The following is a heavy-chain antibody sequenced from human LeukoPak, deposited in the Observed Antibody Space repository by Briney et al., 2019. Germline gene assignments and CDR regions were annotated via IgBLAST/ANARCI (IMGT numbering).Heavy chain of an antibody. D-gene: IGHD6-13*01. V-gene: IGHV3-21*01. CDR1: GFTFSSYS. CDR3: ERVSQVLAAADY. Sequence: GGSLRLSCAASGFTFSSYSMNWVRQAPGKGLEWVSSISSSSSYIYYADSVKGRFTISRDNAKNSLYLQMNSLRAEDTAVYYCERVSQVLAAADYWGQGTLVTVSS. CDR2: ISSSSSYI. J-gene: IGHJ4*02.